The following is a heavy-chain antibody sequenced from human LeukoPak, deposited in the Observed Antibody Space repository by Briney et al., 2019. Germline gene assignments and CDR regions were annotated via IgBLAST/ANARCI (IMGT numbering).Heavy chain of an antibody. Sequence: GGSLRLSCAASGFTFSSYAMNWVRQAPGKGLEWVSTISGSGGSTYYADSVKGRFTICRDNSKNTLYLQMSSLRAEDTAVYYCAKAKYSGSSPFDYWGQGTLVTVSS. CDR2: ISGSGGST. CDR1: GFTFSSYA. D-gene: IGHD1-26*01. V-gene: IGHV3-23*01. J-gene: IGHJ4*02. CDR3: AKAKYSGSSPFDY.